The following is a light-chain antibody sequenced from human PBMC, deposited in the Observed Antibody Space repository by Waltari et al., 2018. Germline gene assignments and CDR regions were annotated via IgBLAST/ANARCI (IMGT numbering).Light chain of an antibody. V-gene: IGKV3-15*01. Sequence: IVMTQSPATLSLSPGARAPLSCRASQSISTNLAWFQEKPGQAPRLLIYGASTRATGVPARFSGSGSGTYFTLVISSLQSEDFAVYYCLQRSLWPWTFGQGTKVAVK. CDR2: GAS. CDR1: QSISTN. CDR3: LQRSLWPWT. J-gene: IGKJ1*01.